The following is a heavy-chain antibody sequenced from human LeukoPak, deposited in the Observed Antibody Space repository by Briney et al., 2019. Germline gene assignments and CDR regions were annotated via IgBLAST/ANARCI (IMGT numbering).Heavy chain of an antibody. J-gene: IGHJ4*02. D-gene: IGHD3-16*02. V-gene: IGHV1-69*13. Sequence: SVKVSCKTSGVTFSTSAISWVRQAPGQGLEWMGGIIPMFGTADYAQKFQGRVTITADESTTTAYMDLSSLRSEDTAVYYCARGSGDYVWGSYRPIHLDSWGQGTLVTVSS. CDR2: IIPMFGTA. CDR3: ARGSGDYVWGSYRPIHLDS. CDR1: GVTFSTSA.